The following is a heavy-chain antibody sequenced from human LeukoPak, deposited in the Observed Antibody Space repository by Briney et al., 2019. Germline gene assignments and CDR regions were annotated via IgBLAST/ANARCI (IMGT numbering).Heavy chain of an antibody. V-gene: IGHV4-4*02. D-gene: IGHD3-10*01. CDR3: ARANYYGSGCWDY. CDR1: GGSINSSNW. J-gene: IGHJ4*02. Sequence: TPSGTLSLTCAVSGGSINSSNWWSWVRQPPGKGLEWIGEIYHSGSTNYNPSLKSRVTISVDKSKNQFSLKLSSVTAADTAVYYCARANYYGSGCWDYWGQGTLVTASS. CDR2: IYHSGST.